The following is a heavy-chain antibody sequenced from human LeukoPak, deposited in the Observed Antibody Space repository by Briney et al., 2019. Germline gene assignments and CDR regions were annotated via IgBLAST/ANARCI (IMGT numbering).Heavy chain of an antibody. CDR1: GGSFSGYY. CDR2: INHSGST. D-gene: IGHD3-22*01. J-gene: IGHJ4*02. CDR3: ARGELNDSSGYYYDY. V-gene: IGHV4-34*01. Sequence: SETLSLTCAVYGGSFSGYYWSWIRQPPGKGLEWIGKINHSGSTNYNPSLKSRVTISVDTSKNQFSLKLSSVTAADTAVYYCARGELNDSSGYYYDYWGQGTLVTVSS.